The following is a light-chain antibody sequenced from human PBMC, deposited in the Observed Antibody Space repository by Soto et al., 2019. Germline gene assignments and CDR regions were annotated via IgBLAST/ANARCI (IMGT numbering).Light chain of an antibody. V-gene: IGLV2-14*01. CDR1: XXXVGLYNY. J-gene: IGLJ2*01. CDR2: DVS. Sequence: QSALTQPASVSGSPGQSITISXXXXXXXVGLYNYVSWYQHHPGKAPKLMIYDVSDRPSGVSNRFSGSKSGNTASLTISGLQAEDEGDYYCSSYTSTSTVKFGGGTKLTVL. CDR3: SSYTSTSTVK.